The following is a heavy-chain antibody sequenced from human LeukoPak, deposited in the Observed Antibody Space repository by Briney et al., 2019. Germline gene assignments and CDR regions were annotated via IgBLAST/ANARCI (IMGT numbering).Heavy chain of an antibody. CDR2: ITGYNDNT. CDR3: ARGGVTSGFMDV. CDR1: GYTFTDYG. D-gene: IGHD4-11*01. Sequence: ASVKVSCKASGYTFTDYGVTWVRQAPGQGLEWMGWITGYNDNTNYAQNLQGRLTMTADTSTTTSYMELRSLTSDDTAVYYCARGGVTSGFMDVWGKGTTVTVSP. V-gene: IGHV1-18*01. J-gene: IGHJ6*04.